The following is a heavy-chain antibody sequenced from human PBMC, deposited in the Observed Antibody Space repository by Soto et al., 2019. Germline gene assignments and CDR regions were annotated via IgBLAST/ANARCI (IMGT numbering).Heavy chain of an antibody. CDR1: GGTFSSYA. CDR2: IIPIFGTA. Sequence: SSVKVSCKASGGTFSSYAISWVRQAPGQGLEWMGGIIPIFGTANYAQKVQGRVTITADKSKSTEYMELSSLRSEETAVYYCARDGRNDYSKYQYNWFDHWGPGTLVTVSS. CDR3: ARDGRNDYSKYQYNWFDH. D-gene: IGHD4-4*01. J-gene: IGHJ5*02. V-gene: IGHV1-69*06.